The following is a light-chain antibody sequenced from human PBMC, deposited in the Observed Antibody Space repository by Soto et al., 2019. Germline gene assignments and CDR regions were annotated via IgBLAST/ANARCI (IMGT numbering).Light chain of an antibody. J-gene: IGKJ5*01. CDR1: QSVSSK. Sequence: EIVMTQSPATMSVSPGERANLSCGASQSVSSKLAWYQQKPGQAPRLLIYGASTRATGIPARFSGSGSGTEFTLTISSLQSEDFAVYYCQQYNNWPTITFGQGTRLEI. V-gene: IGKV3-15*01. CDR2: GAS. CDR3: QQYNNWPTIT.